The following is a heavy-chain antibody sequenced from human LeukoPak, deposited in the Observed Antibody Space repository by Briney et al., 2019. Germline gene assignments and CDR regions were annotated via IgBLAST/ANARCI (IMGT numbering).Heavy chain of an antibody. Sequence: GGSLRLSCAASGFTFSSYAMSWVRQAPGKGLEWVSAISGSGGSTYYADPVKGRFTIYRDNSKNTLYLQMNSLRAEDTAVYYCAKDRIVVVPAAIPFDYWGQGTLVTVSS. CDR1: GFTFSSYA. V-gene: IGHV3-23*01. CDR2: ISGSGGST. CDR3: AKDRIVVVPAAIPFDY. J-gene: IGHJ4*02. D-gene: IGHD2-2*02.